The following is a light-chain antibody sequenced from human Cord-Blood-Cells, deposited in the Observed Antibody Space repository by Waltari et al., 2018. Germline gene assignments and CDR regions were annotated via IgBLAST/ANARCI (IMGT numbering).Light chain of an antibody. CDR1: QSISSY. CDR2: AAS. Sequence: IKMTHSPFSVAASVRDRVTITCRASQSISSYLHWYQQKPGKAPKLLIYAASSLQSGVPSRFSGSGSGTDFTLTISSLQPEDFATYYCQQSYSTPYTFGHGTKLEIK. CDR3: QQSYSTPYT. J-gene: IGKJ2*01. V-gene: IGKV1-39*01.